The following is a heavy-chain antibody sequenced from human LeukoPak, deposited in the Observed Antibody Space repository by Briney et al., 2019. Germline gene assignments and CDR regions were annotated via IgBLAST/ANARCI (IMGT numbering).Heavy chain of an antibody. Sequence: GGSLRLSCAASGFTFSSYAMSWVRQAPGKGLEWVSAISGSGGSTYYADSVKGRFTISRDNSKNMLYLQMNSLRAEDTAVYYCAKDRDYGDYNEYFQHWGQGTLVTVSS. D-gene: IGHD4-17*01. V-gene: IGHV3-23*01. CDR1: GFTFSSYA. CDR2: ISGSGGST. CDR3: AKDRDYGDYNEYFQH. J-gene: IGHJ1*01.